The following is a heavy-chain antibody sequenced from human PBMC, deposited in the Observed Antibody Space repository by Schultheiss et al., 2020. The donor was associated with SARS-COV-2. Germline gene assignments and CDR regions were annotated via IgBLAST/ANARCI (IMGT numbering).Heavy chain of an antibody. CDR3: ARDLSYDSSPPRPTYGMDV. V-gene: IGHV3-23*01. J-gene: IGHJ6*02. CDR1: GFTFSSYA. CDR2: ISGSGGST. Sequence: GESLKISCAASGFTFSSYAMSWVRQAPGKGLEWVSAISGSGGSTYYADSVKGRFTISRDNSKNTLYLQMNSLRAEDTAVYYCARDLSYDSSPPRPTYGMDVWGQGTTVTVSS. D-gene: IGHD3-22*01.